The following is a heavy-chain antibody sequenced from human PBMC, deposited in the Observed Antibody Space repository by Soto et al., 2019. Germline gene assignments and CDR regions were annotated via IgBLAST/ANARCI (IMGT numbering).Heavy chain of an antibody. CDR2: IYYSGST. Sequence: PSETLSLTCTVSGGSISSSSYYWGWIRQPPGKELEWIGSIYYSGSTYYNPSLKSRVTISVDTSKNQFSLKLSSVTAADTAVYYCAGRGYSYGTGDYWGQGTLVTVSS. D-gene: IGHD5-18*01. J-gene: IGHJ4*02. V-gene: IGHV4-39*01. CDR1: GGSISSSSYY. CDR3: AGRGYSYGTGDY.